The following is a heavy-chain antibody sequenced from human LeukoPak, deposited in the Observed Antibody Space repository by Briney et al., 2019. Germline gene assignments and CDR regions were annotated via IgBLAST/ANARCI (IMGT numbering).Heavy chain of an antibody. D-gene: IGHD2-2*01. V-gene: IGHV3-48*01. CDR3: AGLGCSSTTCFDY. Sequence: GGCLRLSGATSGFTFSSYSMNWVRQAPGKGLEWDSYISSSSSTIYYADSVKGRFTISRDNAKNPLYLQLNSLRAEDTAVYYCAGLGCSSTTCFDYWGQGTLVTVSS. J-gene: IGHJ4*02. CDR1: GFTFSSYS. CDR2: ISSSSSTI.